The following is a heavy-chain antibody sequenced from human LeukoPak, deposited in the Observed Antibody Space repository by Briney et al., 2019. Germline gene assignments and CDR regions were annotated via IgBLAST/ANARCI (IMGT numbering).Heavy chain of an antibody. Sequence: QTGGSLRLSCAASGFMFSSYGVHWVRQAPGKGLEWVAVISYDGSDKYYADSVKGRFSISRDNSKNTLYLQMNSLRGEDTAVYYCAKDSTMIVLYYYMDVWGKGTTVTVSS. CDR3: AKDSTMIVLYYYMDV. CDR2: ISYDGSDK. D-gene: IGHD3-22*01. J-gene: IGHJ6*03. V-gene: IGHV3-30*18. CDR1: GFMFSSYG.